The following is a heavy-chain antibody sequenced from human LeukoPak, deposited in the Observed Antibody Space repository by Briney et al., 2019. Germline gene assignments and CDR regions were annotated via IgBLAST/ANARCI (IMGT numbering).Heavy chain of an antibody. J-gene: IGHJ3*02. Sequence: SETLSLTCTVSGGSISSGGYYWSWIRQHPGKGLEWIGYIYYSGSTYYNPSLKSRVTISVDTSKNQFSLKLSSVTAADTAVYYCAGSAGDYGVLRAFDIWGQGTMVTVSS. CDR1: GGSISSGGYY. D-gene: IGHD4-17*01. V-gene: IGHV4-31*03. CDR2: IYYSGST. CDR3: AGSAGDYGVLRAFDI.